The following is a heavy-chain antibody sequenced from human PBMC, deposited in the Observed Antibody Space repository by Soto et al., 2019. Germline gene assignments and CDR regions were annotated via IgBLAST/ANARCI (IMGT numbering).Heavy chain of an antibody. CDR2: INPNSGDT. V-gene: IGHV1-2*04. D-gene: IGHD5-12*01. J-gene: IGHJ4*02. CDR3: ARGGSYSGYDSPFDY. CDR1: GYTFTGYY. Sequence: QVQLVQSGAEVKKPGASVKVSCKASGYTFTGYYMHWVRQAPGQGLEWMGWINPNSGDTNYAQKFQGWVTMTRDTSISTAYMELSRLRSDDTAVYYCARGGSYSGYDSPFDYWGQGTLVTVSS.